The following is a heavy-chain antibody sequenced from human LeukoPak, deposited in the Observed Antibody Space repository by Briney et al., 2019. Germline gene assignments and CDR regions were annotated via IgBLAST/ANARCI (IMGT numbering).Heavy chain of an antibody. CDR1: GGSISNYY. V-gene: IGHV4-59*08. CDR3: ARHASYYYDSSGYPRMDV. J-gene: IGHJ6*04. Sequence: SETLSLTCTVSGGSISNYYWTWIRQPPGKGLEWIGCIYYTGTANYNPSLKSRVTISVDTSKNQFSLKLSSVTAADTAVYYCARHASYYYDSSGYPRMDVWGKGTTVTVSS. CDR2: IYYTGTA. D-gene: IGHD3-22*01.